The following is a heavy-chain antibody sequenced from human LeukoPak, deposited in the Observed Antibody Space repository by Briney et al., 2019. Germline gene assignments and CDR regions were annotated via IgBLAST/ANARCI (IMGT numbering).Heavy chain of an antibody. CDR1: GGSISSYY. D-gene: IGHD3-22*01. CDR3: ARGFYYDSSGYHPFDY. J-gene: IGHJ4*02. CDR2: TYYSGST. V-gene: IGHV4-59*01. Sequence: SETLSLTCTVSGGSISSYYWSWIRQPPGKGLEWIGYTYYSGSTNYNPSLKSRVTISVDTSKNQFSLKLSSVTAADTAVYYCARGFYYDSSGYHPFDYWGQGTLVTVSS.